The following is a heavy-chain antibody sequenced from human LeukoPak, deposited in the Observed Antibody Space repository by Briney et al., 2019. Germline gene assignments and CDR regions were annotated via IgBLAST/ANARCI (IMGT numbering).Heavy chain of an antibody. J-gene: IGHJ6*03. CDR1: GFTFSGYS. Sequence: PGGSLRLSCAASGFTFSGYSMNWVRQAPGKGLEWVSSISSSSSYIYYADSVKGRFTISRDNAKNSLYLQMNSLRAEDTAVYYCARGRSIYSSGWFVVWSNYYYMDVWGKGTTVTVSS. CDR3: ARGRSIYSSGWFVVWSNYYYMDV. CDR2: ISSSSSYI. V-gene: IGHV3-21*01. D-gene: IGHD6-19*01.